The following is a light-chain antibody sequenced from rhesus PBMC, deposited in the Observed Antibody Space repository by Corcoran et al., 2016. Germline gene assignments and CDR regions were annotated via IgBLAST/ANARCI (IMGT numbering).Light chain of an antibody. CDR1: QSGGRN. Sequence: EIVMTQSPATLSLSPGERATLSCRASQSGGRNVARYQQKHEQAPRLLIYCATSRATALPDRFSGSGSGTDVTLIIRCLGPEALGVYYCQQYNNWNSFGQGTKVEIK. CDR2: CAT. J-gene: IGKJ2*01. CDR3: QQYNNWNS. V-gene: IGKV3S9*01.